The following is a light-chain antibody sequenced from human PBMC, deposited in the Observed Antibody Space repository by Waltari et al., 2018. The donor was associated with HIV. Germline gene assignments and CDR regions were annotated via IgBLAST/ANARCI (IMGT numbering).Light chain of an antibody. Sequence: IVLTQSPGTLSLSPGERATLSSRARQSVGSNYLAWYQQKPGQAPRLLIYRVSNRATGIPDRFSGSGSGTDFTLTISRLEPEDFAVYYCQQYGSSLWTFGQGTKVEIK. CDR1: QSVGSNY. V-gene: IGKV3-20*01. J-gene: IGKJ1*01. CDR2: RVS. CDR3: QQYGSSLWT.